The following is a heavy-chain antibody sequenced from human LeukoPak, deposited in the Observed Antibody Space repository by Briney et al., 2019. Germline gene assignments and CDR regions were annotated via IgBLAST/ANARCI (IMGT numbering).Heavy chain of an antibody. J-gene: IGHJ4*02. D-gene: IGHD1-26*01. CDR2: ISSSSSYI. CDR1: GFTFSSYS. V-gene: IGHV3-21*01. Sequence: GGSLRLSCAASGFTFSSYSMNWVRQAPGKGLEWVSYISSSSSYIYYADSVKGRFTISRDNAQNSLYLQMSSLRAEDTALYYCARDRGIDYWGQGALVTVPS. CDR3: ARDRGIDY.